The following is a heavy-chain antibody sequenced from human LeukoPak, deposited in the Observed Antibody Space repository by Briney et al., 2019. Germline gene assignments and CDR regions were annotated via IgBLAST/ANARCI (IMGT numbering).Heavy chain of an antibody. CDR2: ISYDGSNK. Sequence: PGGSLRLSCAASGFAFSSYGMHWVRQAPGKGLEWVAVISYDGSNKYYADSVKGRFTISRDNSKNTLYLQMNSLRAEDTAVYYCARDRGENWFDPWGQGTLVTVSS. CDR3: ARDRGENWFDP. CDR1: GFAFSSYG. D-gene: IGHD2-21*01. V-gene: IGHV3-30*03. J-gene: IGHJ5*02.